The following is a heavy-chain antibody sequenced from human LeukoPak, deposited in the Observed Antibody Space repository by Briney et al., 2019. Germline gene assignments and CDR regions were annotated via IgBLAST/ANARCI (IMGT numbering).Heavy chain of an antibody. Sequence: GGSLRLSCVVSGFIVSSNYMSWVRQAPGKGLEWVSIIYSSGSTYYADSVKGRFTISRDNAKNSLYLQMNSLRAEDTAVYYCARSGYYYGSGSAYYYYYYYMDVWGKGTTVTVSS. CDR3: ARSGYYYGSGSAYYYYYYYMDV. CDR1: GFIVSSNY. J-gene: IGHJ6*03. D-gene: IGHD3-10*01. V-gene: IGHV3-66*01. CDR2: IYSSGST.